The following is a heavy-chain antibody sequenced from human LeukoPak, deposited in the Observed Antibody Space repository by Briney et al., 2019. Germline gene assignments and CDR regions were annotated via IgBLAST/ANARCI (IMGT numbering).Heavy chain of an antibody. Sequence: PSETLSLTCSVSGGSMSGYYWSWIRQPPGKELDWIGCMYYSGGTSYNPSLKTRVTISVDTSKNQFSLKLSSVTAADTAVYYCARGYFDHFDAFDLWGQGTMVTVSS. CDR1: GGSMSGYY. D-gene: IGHD3-9*01. CDR2: MYYSGGT. J-gene: IGHJ3*01. V-gene: IGHV4-59*01. CDR3: ARGYFDHFDAFDL.